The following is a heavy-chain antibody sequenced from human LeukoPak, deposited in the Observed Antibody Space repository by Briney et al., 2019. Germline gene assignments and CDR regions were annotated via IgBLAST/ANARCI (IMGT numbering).Heavy chain of an antibody. V-gene: IGHV3-7*03. Sequence: GGSLRLSCAASGFTFSSYWMNWVRQTPGKGLEWVANIKQGGSEKYYVDSVKGRFTISRDNAKNSLYLQMNSLRAEDTAVYYCAKELSGATNYYYYYGMDVWGQGTTVTVSS. CDR3: AKELSGATNYYYYYGMDV. CDR2: IKQGGSEK. J-gene: IGHJ6*02. CDR1: GFTFSSYW. D-gene: IGHD1-26*01.